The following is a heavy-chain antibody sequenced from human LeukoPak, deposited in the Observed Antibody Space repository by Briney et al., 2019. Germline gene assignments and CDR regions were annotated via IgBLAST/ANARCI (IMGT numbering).Heavy chain of an antibody. D-gene: IGHD6-19*01. CDR1: GFTFSSYG. CDR2: IWYDGSNK. Sequence: GGSLRLSCAASGFTFSSYGMHWVRQAPGKGLEWVAVIWYDGSNKYYADSVKGRFTISRDNSKSTLYLQMNSLRAEDTAVYYCAREFSVAGDESPDFDYWGQGTLVTVSS. V-gene: IGHV3-33*01. CDR3: AREFSVAGDESPDFDY. J-gene: IGHJ4*02.